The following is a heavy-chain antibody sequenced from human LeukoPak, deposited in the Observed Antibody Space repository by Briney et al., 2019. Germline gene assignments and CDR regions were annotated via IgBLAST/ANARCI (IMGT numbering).Heavy chain of an antibody. V-gene: IGHV1-8*02. CDR2: MNPNSGNT. D-gene: IGHD3-10*01. J-gene: IGHJ6*03. CDR1: GYTFTGYY. CDR3: ARGPAPLLWFGELLQYYYYYMDV. Sequence: ASVKVSCKASGYTFTGYYMHWVRQAPGQGLEWMGWMNPNSGNTGYAQKFQGRVTMTRNTSISTAYMELSSLRSEDTAVYYCARGPAPLLWFGELLQYYYYYMDVWGKGTTVTISS.